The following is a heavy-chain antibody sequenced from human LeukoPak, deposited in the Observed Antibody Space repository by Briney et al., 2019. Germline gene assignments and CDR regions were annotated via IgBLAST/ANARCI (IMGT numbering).Heavy chain of an antibody. J-gene: IGHJ5*02. CDR1: GGSISRSNW. Sequence: PSETLSLTCAVSGGSISRSNWCIWVRQPPGKGLEWIGYIYYSGSTNYNPSLKSRVTISVDTSKNQFSLKLSSVTAADTAVYYCARDGEWNYDFWSGTGENNWFDPWGQGTLVTVSS. CDR3: ARDGEWNYDFWSGTGENNWFDP. D-gene: IGHD3-3*01. V-gene: IGHV4-4*02. CDR2: IYYSGST.